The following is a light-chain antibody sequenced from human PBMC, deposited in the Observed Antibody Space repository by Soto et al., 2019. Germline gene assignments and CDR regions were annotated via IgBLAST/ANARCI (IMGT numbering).Light chain of an antibody. CDR2: DAS. V-gene: IGKV3-11*01. CDR3: QQYNNWPRT. CDR1: QSVTNY. J-gene: IGKJ1*01. Sequence: EIFLTQSPDTLSFSPGERATLSCRATQSVTNYIAWYQQRPGQAPRLLIYDASNRATGIPARFSGSGSGTEFTLTISSLQSEDFAVYYCQQYNNWPRTFGQGTKVDIK.